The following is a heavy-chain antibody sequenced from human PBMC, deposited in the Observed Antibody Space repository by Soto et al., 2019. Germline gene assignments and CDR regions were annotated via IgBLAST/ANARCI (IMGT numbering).Heavy chain of an antibody. D-gene: IGHD3-22*01. CDR2: ISGSGGST. CDR1: GFTFSSYA. V-gene: IGHV3-23*01. Sequence: GESLKISCAASGFTFSSYAMSWVRQAPGKGLEWVSAISGSGGSTYYADSVKGRFTISRDNSKNTLYLQMNSLRAEDTAVYYCAKGGSYYYDSSGYPAAFDIWGQGTMVTVSS. CDR3: AKGGSYYYDSSGYPAAFDI. J-gene: IGHJ3*02.